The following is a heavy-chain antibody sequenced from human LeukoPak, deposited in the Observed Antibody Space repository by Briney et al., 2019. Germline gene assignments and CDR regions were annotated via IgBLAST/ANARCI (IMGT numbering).Heavy chain of an antibody. D-gene: IGHD2-2*01. CDR3: TTGVPAAMAFLPDY. Sequence: GGSLRLSCAASGFTFSSYGMHWVRQAPGKGLEWVGRIKSKTDGGTTDYAAPVKGRFTISRDDSKNTLYLQMNSLKTEDTAVYYCTTGVPAAMAFLPDYWGQGTLVTVSS. J-gene: IGHJ4*02. CDR2: IKSKTDGGTT. CDR1: GFTFSSYG. V-gene: IGHV3-15*01.